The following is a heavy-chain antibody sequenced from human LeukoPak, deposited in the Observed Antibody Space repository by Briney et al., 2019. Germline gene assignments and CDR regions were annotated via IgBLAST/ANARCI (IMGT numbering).Heavy chain of an antibody. Sequence: ASVKVSCKASGYTFTSYDINWVRQATGQGLEWMGWMNPNSGNTGYAQKFQGRVTITRNTSISTAYMELSSLRSEDTAVYYCARGYCSGGSCYSYYYYSYMDVWGKGTTVTISS. CDR3: ARGYCSGGSCYSYYYYSYMDV. J-gene: IGHJ6*03. D-gene: IGHD2-15*01. V-gene: IGHV1-8*03. CDR2: MNPNSGNT. CDR1: GYTFTSYD.